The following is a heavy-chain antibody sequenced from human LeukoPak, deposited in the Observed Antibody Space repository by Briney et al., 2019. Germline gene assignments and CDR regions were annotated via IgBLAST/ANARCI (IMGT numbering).Heavy chain of an antibody. CDR1: GYTFTSYG. CDR2: ISAYNGNT. V-gene: IGHV1-18*01. Sequence: GASVKVSCKASGYTFTSYGTSWVRQAPGQGLEWMGWISAYNGNTNYAQKLQGRVTMTTDTSTSTAYMELRSLRSVDTAVYYCARGRGVVPAAIRVWFDPWGQGTLVTVSS. CDR3: ARGRGVVPAAIRVWFDP. J-gene: IGHJ5*02. D-gene: IGHD2-2*01.